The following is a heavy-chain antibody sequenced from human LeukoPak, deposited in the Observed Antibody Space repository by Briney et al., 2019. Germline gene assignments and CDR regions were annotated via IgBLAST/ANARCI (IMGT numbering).Heavy chain of an antibody. V-gene: IGHV3-7*03. CDR3: AREKDLDINEVVAATYYFDY. Sequence: GGSLRLSCAASGFTFSSYWMSWVRQAPGKGLEWVANIKQDGSEKYYVDSVKGRFTISRDNAKNSLYLQMNSLRVEDTAVYYCAREKDLDINEVVAATYYFDYWGQGTLVTVSS. CDR2: IKQDGSEK. D-gene: IGHD2-15*01. J-gene: IGHJ4*02. CDR1: GFTFSSYW.